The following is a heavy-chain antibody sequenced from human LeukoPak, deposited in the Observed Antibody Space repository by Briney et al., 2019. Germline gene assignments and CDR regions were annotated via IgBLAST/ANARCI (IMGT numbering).Heavy chain of an antibody. CDR2: IIPIFGTA. J-gene: IGHJ5*02. V-gene: IGHV1-69*05. Sequence: SVKVSCKASGGTFSSYAISWVRQAPGQGLEWMGGIIPIFGTANYAQKFQGRVTITTDDSTSTAYMELSSLRSEDTAVYYCANGGDDYDFWSGLSSWFDPWGQGTLVTVSS. CDR3: ANGGDDYDFWSGLSSWFDP. D-gene: IGHD3-3*01. CDR1: GGTFSSYA.